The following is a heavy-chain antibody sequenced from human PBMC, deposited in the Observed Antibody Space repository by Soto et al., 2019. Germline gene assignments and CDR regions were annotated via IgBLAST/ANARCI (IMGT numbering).Heavy chain of an antibody. J-gene: IGHJ4*02. V-gene: IGHV4-59*08. D-gene: IGHD2-15*01. CDR2: VYYSGNT. CDR3: ARHTPAISISDH. Sequence: SETLSLTCTVSGGSLSSYYWTWIRQPPGKGLEWIGYVYYSGNTNYNPSLKSRVTISVDTSKNQFSLKLSSVTAADTAVYYCARHTPAISISDHWGQGTLVTVSS. CDR1: GGSLSSYY.